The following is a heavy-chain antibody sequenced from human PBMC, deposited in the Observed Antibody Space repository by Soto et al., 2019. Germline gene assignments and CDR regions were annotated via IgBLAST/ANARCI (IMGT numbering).Heavy chain of an antibody. Sequence: SETLSLTCNMSGDSYSISTYSWSWIRQPPGKALQWIGFIYQSGVTSYNPSLASRVSISLDRSNNQCSLKLKSVTAADTAVYFCAGMPYTSGLRFDPWGQGTLVTVSS. J-gene: IGHJ5*02. CDR2: IYQSGVT. CDR1: GDSYSISTYS. V-gene: IGHV4-30-2*01. CDR3: AGMPYTSGLRFDP. D-gene: IGHD6-19*01.